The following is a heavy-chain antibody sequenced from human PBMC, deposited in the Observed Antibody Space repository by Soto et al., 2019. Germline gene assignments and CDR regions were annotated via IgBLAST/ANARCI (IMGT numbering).Heavy chain of an antibody. Sequence: GESLKISCAASGFTFSSYGMHWVRQAPGKGLEWVAVISYDGSNKYYADSVKGRFTISRDNSKNTLYLQMNSLRAEDTAVYYCATQPAAGRIGGQGTLVTVSS. CDR2: ISYDGSNK. J-gene: IGHJ4*02. CDR1: GFTFSSYG. CDR3: ATQPAAGRI. D-gene: IGHD6-13*01. V-gene: IGHV3-30*03.